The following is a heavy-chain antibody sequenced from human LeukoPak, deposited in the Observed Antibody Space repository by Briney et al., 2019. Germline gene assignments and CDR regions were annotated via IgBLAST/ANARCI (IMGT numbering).Heavy chain of an antibody. CDR2: ISYDGSNK. V-gene: IGHV3-30*04. Sequence: PGGSPRLSCAASGFTFSSYAMHRVRQAPGKGLEWVAVISYDGSNKYYADSVKGRFTISRDNSKNTLYLQMNSLRAEDTAVYYCARDRAVYYYDSSGYSHFDYWGQGTLVTVSS. CDR3: ARDRAVYYYDSSGYSHFDY. J-gene: IGHJ4*02. D-gene: IGHD3-22*01. CDR1: GFTFSSYA.